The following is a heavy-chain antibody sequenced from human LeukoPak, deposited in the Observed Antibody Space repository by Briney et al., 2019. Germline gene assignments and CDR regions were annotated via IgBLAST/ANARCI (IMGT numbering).Heavy chain of an antibody. V-gene: IGHV4-38-2*02. Sequence: SETLSLTCTVSGYSISSGYYWGWIRQPPGRGLEWIGSIYHSGSTYYNPSLKSRVTISVDTSKNQFSLKLSSVTAADTAEYYCARGGRNYVDYWGQGTLVTVSS. CDR1: GYSISSGYY. CDR3: ARGGRNYVDY. J-gene: IGHJ4*02. CDR2: IYHSGST.